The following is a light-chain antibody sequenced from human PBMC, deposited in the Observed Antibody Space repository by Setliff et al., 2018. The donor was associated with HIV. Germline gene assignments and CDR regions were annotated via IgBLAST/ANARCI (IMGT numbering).Light chain of an antibody. CDR1: SSNIGSNT. CDR3: AAWDDSLTGYV. CDR2: SSN. J-gene: IGLJ1*01. V-gene: IGLV1-44*01. Sequence: QSVLAQPPSAPGTPGQKVTISCSGSSSNIGSNTVNWYQQLPGTAPKLLIYSSNVRPSRVPDRFSGSKSGTSASLAISGLQAEDEADYYCAAWDDSLTGYVFGTGTKVTVL.